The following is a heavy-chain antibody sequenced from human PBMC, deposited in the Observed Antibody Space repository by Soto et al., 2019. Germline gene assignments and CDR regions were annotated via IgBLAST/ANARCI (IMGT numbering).Heavy chain of an antibody. CDR2: IYYSGST. CDR1: GVSISSGGYY. V-gene: IGHV4-31*03. D-gene: IGHD6-19*01. Sequence: SETLSLTCTVSGVSISSGGYYWSWIRQHPGKGLEWIGYIYYSGSTYYNPSLKSRVTISVDTSKNQFSLKLSSVTAADTAVYYCARGPSYSSGWYTGRSAFDIWGQGTMVTVSS. CDR3: ARGPSYSSGWYTGRSAFDI. J-gene: IGHJ3*02.